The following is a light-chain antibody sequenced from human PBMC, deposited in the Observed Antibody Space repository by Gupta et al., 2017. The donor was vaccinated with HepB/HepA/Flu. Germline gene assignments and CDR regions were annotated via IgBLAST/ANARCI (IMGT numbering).Light chain of an antibody. CDR3: QGWDSSSDPLV. J-gene: IGLJ2*01. Sequence: SYVLTQPPSVSVAPGKTARITCGGNNIGSNSVHWYQQKPGQAPVLVVYDDSDRPSGMPERFSGSNSGTTATLTISRVEAGDEADYYCQGWDSSSDPLVFGGGTKLTVL. CDR1: NIGSNS. CDR2: DDS. V-gene: IGLV3-21*03.